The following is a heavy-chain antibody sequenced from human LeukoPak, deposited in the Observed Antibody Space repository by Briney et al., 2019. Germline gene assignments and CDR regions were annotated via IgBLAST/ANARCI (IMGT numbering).Heavy chain of an antibody. V-gene: IGHV3-48*03. CDR1: GFTFSSYE. D-gene: IGHD6-19*01. Sequence: GGYLRLSCAASGFTFSSYEMNWVRQAPGKGLEWVSYISSSGSTIYYADSVKGRFTISRDNAKNSLYLQMNSLRAEDTAVYYCARAPRGWLDYWGQGTLVTVSS. J-gene: IGHJ4*02. CDR3: ARAPRGWLDY. CDR2: ISSSGSTI.